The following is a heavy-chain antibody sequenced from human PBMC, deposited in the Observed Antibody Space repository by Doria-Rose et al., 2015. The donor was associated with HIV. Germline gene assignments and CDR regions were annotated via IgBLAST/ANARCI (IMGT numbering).Heavy chain of an antibody. CDR2: IFSDDER. CDR3: ARIKSSRWYHKYYFDF. D-gene: IGHD6-13*01. V-gene: IGHV2-26*01. J-gene: IGHJ4*02. CDR1: GVSLSSPGMG. Sequence: QITLKESGPVLVKPTETLTLTCTVSGVSLSSPGMGVSWIRQPPGKALEWLANIFSDDERSYKTSLKSRLTISRGSSKSQVDLTMTDMDLVDTATYYCARIKSSRWYHKYYFDFWGQGTLVIDSA.